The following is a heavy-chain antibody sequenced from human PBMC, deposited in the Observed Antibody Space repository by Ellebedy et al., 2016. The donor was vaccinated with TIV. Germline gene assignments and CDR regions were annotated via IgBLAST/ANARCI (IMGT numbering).Heavy chain of an antibody. CDR3: AKGIRYFDPDAFDT. J-gene: IGHJ3*02. CDR1: GFSITSYA. CDR2: MSGSGGSI. V-gene: IGHV3-23*01. Sequence: GESLKISCAASGFSITSYAMSWVRQAPGKGLEWVSGMSGSGGSIYYADSVKGRFTISRDISKNTLYLQMNSLRAEDTAVYYCAKGIRYFDPDAFDTWGQGTMVTVSS. D-gene: IGHD3-9*01.